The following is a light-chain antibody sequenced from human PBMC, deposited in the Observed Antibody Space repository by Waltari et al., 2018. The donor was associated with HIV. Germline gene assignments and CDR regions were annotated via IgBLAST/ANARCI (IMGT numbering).Light chain of an antibody. J-gene: IGKJ2*01. Sequence: EIVLTQSPGTLSFSPGERATLSCRASQSVSSSYLAWYQQKPGQAPSLLIYGASSRATGIPDRFSGSGSGTDFTLTISRLEPEDFAVYSCQQYGSSPYTFGQGTKLEIK. CDR3: QQYGSSPYT. CDR1: QSVSSSY. V-gene: IGKV3-20*01. CDR2: GAS.